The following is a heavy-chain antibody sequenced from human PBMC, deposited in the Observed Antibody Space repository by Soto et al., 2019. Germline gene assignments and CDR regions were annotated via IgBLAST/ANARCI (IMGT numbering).Heavy chain of an antibody. D-gene: IGHD2-2*01. V-gene: IGHV1-58*02. CDR1: GFTFTSSA. CDR3: AAQSTRSDYYYGMDV. CDR2: IVVGSGNT. Sequence: QMQLVQSGPEVKKPGTSVKVSCKASGFTFTSSAMQWVRQARGQRLEWIGWIVVGSGNTNYAQKFQERVTITRDMATSTAYMELSSLRSEDTAVYYCAAQSTRSDYYYGMDVWGQGTTVTVSS. J-gene: IGHJ6*02.